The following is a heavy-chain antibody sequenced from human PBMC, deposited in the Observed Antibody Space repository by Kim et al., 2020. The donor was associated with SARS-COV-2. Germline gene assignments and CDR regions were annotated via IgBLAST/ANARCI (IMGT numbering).Heavy chain of an antibody. CDR1: GGSFSGYY. Sequence: SETLSLTCAVYGGSFSGYYWSWIRQPPGKGLEWIGEINHSGSTNYNPSLKSRVTISVDTSKNQFSLKLSSVTAADTAVYYCARGAPYSSGWQNRGWFDPWGQGTLVTVSS. V-gene: IGHV4-34*01. J-gene: IGHJ5*02. CDR3: ARGAPYSSGWQNRGWFDP. D-gene: IGHD6-19*01. CDR2: INHSGST.